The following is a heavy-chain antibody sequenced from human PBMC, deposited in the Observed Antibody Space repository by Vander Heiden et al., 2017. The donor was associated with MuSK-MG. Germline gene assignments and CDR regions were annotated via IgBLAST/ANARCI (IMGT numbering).Heavy chain of an antibody. Sequence: QVQLVESGGGVVRPGRSLRLSCAASGFTFSSYAMHWVRQAPGKGLEWVAVISYDGSNKYYADSVKGRFTISRDNSKNTLYLQMNSLRAEDTAVYYCARPGGLRVSYMDVWGKGTTVTVSS. V-gene: IGHV3-30*04. CDR2: ISYDGSNK. D-gene: IGHD3-16*01. CDR1: GFTFSSYA. J-gene: IGHJ6*03. CDR3: ARPGGLRVSYMDV.